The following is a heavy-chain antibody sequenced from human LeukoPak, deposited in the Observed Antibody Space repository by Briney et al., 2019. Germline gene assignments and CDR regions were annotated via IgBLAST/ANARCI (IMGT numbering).Heavy chain of an antibody. J-gene: IGHJ6*02. CDR3: AKGASSGFVYYGMDV. D-gene: IGHD3-22*01. CDR1: GFTFSSYG. CDR2: ISYDGSNK. Sequence: GGSLRLSCAASGFTFSSYGMHWVRQAPGKGLERVAVISYDGSNKYYADSVKGRFTISRDNSKNTLYLQMNSLRAEDTAVYYCAKGASSGFVYYGMDVWGQGTTVTVSS. V-gene: IGHV3-30*18.